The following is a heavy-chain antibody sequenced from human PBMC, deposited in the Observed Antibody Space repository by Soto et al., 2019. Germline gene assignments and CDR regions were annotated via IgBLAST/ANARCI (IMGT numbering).Heavy chain of an antibody. CDR3: ARGSDSSAS. CDR1: GFTFSSYW. Sequence: HPGGSLRLSCAASGFTFSSYWMSWVRQAPGRGLEGVANINEDGSRKYYVDSVKGRFTISRDNAKNSLSLQMNSLRADDTAVYYCARGSDSSASWGQGTLVTVSS. J-gene: IGHJ5*02. CDR2: INEDGSRK. V-gene: IGHV3-7*05. D-gene: IGHD6-6*01.